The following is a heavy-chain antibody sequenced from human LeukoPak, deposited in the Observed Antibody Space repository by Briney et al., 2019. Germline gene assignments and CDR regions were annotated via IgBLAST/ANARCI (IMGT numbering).Heavy chain of an antibody. CDR1: EFTFSNYA. D-gene: IGHD3-3*01. CDR2: ISGSGGST. V-gene: IGHV3-23*01. CDR3: ASYDFWSGSAYEYFQH. Sequence: GGSLRLSCAASEFTFSNYAMSWVRQAPGKGLEWVSAISGSGGSTYYADSVKGRFTISRDNSKNTLYLQMNSLRAEDTAVYYCASYDFWSGSAYEYFQHWGQGTLVTVSS. J-gene: IGHJ1*01.